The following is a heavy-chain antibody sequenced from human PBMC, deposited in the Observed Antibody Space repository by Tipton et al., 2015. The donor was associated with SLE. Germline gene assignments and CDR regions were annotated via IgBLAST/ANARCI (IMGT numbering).Heavy chain of an antibody. J-gene: IGHJ2*01. CDR1: GGSFSGYY. CDR3: ARDGGDYWYFDL. CDR2: INDSGST. V-gene: IGHV4-34*01. D-gene: IGHD2-21*01. Sequence: TLSLTCAVYGGSFSGYYWSWIRQPPGKGLEWIGEINDSGSTNYNPSLKSRVTISVDTSKNQFSLKLSSVTAADTAVYYCARDGGDYWYFDLWGRGTLVTVSS.